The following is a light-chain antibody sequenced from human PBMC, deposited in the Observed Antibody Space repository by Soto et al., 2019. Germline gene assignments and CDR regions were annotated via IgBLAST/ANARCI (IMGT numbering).Light chain of an antibody. V-gene: IGKV3-20*01. J-gene: IGKJ2*01. CDR2: AAS. CDR1: ESISSSY. Sequence: EIVLTQSPGTLSLSPGAGATLSCRASESISSSYLAWYQQRPGQSPRLLIYAASSRAAGIPDRFSGSGSGADFTHTISRLEPEDFAVYYCQLYGGSHLFSFGQGTKLQIK. CDR3: QLYGGSHLFS.